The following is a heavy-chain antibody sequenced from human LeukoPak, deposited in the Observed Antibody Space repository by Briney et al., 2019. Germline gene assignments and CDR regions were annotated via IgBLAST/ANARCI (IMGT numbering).Heavy chain of an antibody. CDR2: IKHDGSEE. CDR3: ARALGNSTGDY. D-gene: IGHD7-27*01. CDR1: GFTFNIFW. Sequence: GSLRLSCAASGFTFNIFWMSWVRPAPGKGLEWVANIKHDGSEEYYGDSVRGRFTISRDNAQNSLILQMNSLRGEDTAVYYCARALGNSTGDYWGQGTLVTVSS. V-gene: IGHV3-7*04. J-gene: IGHJ4*02.